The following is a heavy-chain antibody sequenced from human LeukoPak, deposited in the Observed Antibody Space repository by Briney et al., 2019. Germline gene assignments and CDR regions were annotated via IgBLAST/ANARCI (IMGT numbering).Heavy chain of an antibody. CDR1: GFTFSDYF. J-gene: IGHJ6*03. CDR2: ISDGGSTI. Sequence: GGSLRLSCAASGFTFSDYFMSWIRQAPGTGLEWVSYISDGGSTISYADSVKGRFTISRDNAKNSLYLQMNSLRAEDTAVYYCARVARYSYGSGRTYCHFHMDVWGKGTTVTVSS. CDR3: ARVARYSYGSGRTYCHFHMDV. D-gene: IGHD3-10*01. V-gene: IGHV3-11*01.